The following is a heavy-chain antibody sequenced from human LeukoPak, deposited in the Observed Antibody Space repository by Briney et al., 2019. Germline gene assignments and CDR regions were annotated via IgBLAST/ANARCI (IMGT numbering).Heavy chain of an antibody. CDR1: GFTFSSYA. J-gene: IGHJ6*03. CDR3: AKAGITIFGVVTSLYYYMDV. CDR2: ISGSGGST. V-gene: IGHV3-23*01. D-gene: IGHD3-3*01. Sequence: GGSLRLSCAASGFTFSSYAMSWVRQAPGEGLEWVSAISGSGGSTYYADSVKGRFTISRDNSKNTLYLQMNSLRAEDTAVYYCAKAGITIFGVVTSLYYYMDVWGKGTTVTVSS.